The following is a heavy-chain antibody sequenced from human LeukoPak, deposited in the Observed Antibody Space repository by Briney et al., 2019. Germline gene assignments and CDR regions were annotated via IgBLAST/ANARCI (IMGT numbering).Heavy chain of an antibody. J-gene: IGHJ4*02. Sequence: PGGSLRLSCAAPGFTFDDYAMHWRRQAPVKGLELVSLICGDGGSTYYADSVKGRFTISRDNSKNSLYLQMNSLRTEDTALYYCARKHLESSSWYLPFDYWGQGTLVTVSS. CDR3: ARKHLESSSWYLPFDY. CDR1: GFTFDDYA. D-gene: IGHD6-13*01. V-gene: IGHV3-43*02. CDR2: ICGDGGST.